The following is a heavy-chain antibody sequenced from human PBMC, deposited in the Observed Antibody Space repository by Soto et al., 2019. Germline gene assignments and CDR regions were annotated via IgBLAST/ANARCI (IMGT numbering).Heavy chain of an antibody. CDR1: GFTFSDYY. D-gene: IGHD3-9*01. Sequence: PGGSLRLSCAASGFTFSDYYMSWIRQAPGKGLEWVSYISSSGSTIYYADSVKGRFTISRDNAKNSLYLQMNSLRAEDTAVYYCARDDVRYFDWLPRSDDYFDYWGQGTLVTVSS. CDR3: ARDDVRYFDWLPRSDDYFDY. CDR2: ISSSGSTI. V-gene: IGHV3-11*01. J-gene: IGHJ4*02.